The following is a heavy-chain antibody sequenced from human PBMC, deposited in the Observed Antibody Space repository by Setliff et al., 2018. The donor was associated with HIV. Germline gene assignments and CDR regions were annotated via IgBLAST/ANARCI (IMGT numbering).Heavy chain of an antibody. Sequence: SETLSLTCLVFGYSITNGNYWAWIRQSPGKGLEWIGSIYSTGHSYYNPSHTSRLTMSVDTAKNRFSLKLISVTAEDTAVYYCARDRALRFSQSPSFNYFDVWGQGALVTVSS. V-gene: IGHV4-38-2*02. D-gene: IGHD3-10*01. CDR1: GYSITNGNY. J-gene: IGHJ4*02. CDR3: ARDRALRFSQSPSFNYFDV. CDR2: IYSTGHS.